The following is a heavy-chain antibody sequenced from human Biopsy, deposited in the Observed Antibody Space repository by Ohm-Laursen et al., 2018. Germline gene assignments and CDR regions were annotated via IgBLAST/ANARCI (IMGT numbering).Heavy chain of an antibody. CDR2: IYYSGST. V-gene: IGHV4-59*01. CDR3: ARGSSYGYDFDY. D-gene: IGHD5-18*01. J-gene: IGHJ4*02. Sequence: SETLSLTCTVSDGSINSYYWNWIRQPPGKRLEWIENIYYSGSTNFNPSLKSRVTISVDTSKNQFSLKLSSVTAADTAVYFCARGSSYGYDFDYWGQGTLVAVSS. CDR1: DGSINSYY.